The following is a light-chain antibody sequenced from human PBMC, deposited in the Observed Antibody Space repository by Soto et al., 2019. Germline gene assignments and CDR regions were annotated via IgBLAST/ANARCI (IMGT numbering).Light chain of an antibody. CDR3: QQYNNWPPWT. V-gene: IGKV3-15*01. CDR2: DAS. J-gene: IGKJ1*01. Sequence: EIVMTQSPATLSVSPGERATLSCRASQSVSSNLAWYQQKPGQAPRLLIYDASTRATGIPARFSGSGSGTEFTLTIRSLQSEDFAVYYCQQYNNWPPWTFGQWTKVEIK. CDR1: QSVSSN.